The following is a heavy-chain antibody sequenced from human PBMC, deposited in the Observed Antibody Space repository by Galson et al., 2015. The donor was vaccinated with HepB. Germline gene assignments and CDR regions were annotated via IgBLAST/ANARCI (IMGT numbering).Heavy chain of an antibody. Sequence: SLRLSCAASGFTFSSYGMHWVRQAPGKGLEWVAVISYDGSNKYYADSVKGRFTISRDNSKNTLYLQMNSLRAEDTAVYYCAKGEYYYDSSGLIWGQGTLVTVSS. CDR1: GFTFSSYG. CDR3: AKGEYYYDSSGLI. V-gene: IGHV3-30*18. J-gene: IGHJ4*02. CDR2: ISYDGSNK. D-gene: IGHD3-22*01.